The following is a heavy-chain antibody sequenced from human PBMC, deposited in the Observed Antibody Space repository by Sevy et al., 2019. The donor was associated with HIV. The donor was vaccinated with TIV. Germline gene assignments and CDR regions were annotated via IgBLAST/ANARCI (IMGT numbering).Heavy chain of an antibody. CDR3: ARDRTYGSFIDY. CDR1: GFTFSSYA. J-gene: IGHJ4*02. V-gene: IGHV3-30-3*01. CDR2: ISYDGSNK. D-gene: IGHD3-10*01. Sequence: GGSLRLSCAASGFTFSSYAMHWVRQAPGKGLEWVAVISYDGSNKYYADSVKGRFTISRDNSKNTLYLQMNSLRAEDTAVYYCARDRTYGSFIDYWGQGTLVTVSS.